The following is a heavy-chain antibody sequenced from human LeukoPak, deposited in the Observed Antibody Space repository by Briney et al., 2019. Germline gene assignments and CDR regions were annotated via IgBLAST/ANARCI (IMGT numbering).Heavy chain of an antibody. D-gene: IGHD3-3*01. Sequence: SETLSLTCAVYGGSFSGYYWSWIRQTPGKGLEWIGEINHSGSNNYNPSLKSRVTISVDTSKNKFSQKLRCVAAAEAAVYYCWRVPSHYDFCSCYYYYFDYWGQGTLVTVSS. CDR3: WRVPSHYDFCSCYYYYFDY. J-gene: IGHJ4*02. V-gene: IGHV4-34*01. CDR2: INHSGSN. CDR1: GGSFSGYY.